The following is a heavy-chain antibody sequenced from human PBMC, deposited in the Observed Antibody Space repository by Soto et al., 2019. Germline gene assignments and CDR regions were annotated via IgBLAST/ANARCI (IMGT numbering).Heavy chain of an antibody. CDR1: GGSINSYY. CDR2: IYYSGST. V-gene: IGHV4-59*01. CDR3: AHILSGSQYNY. D-gene: IGHD3-9*01. Sequence: SETLYLTCTVSGGSINSYYWSWIRQPPGKGLEWIGYIYYSGSTNYNPSLKSRVTISVDTSTNQFSLKLSSVTAADTAVYYCAHILSGSQYNYWGQGTPVTVSS. J-gene: IGHJ4*02.